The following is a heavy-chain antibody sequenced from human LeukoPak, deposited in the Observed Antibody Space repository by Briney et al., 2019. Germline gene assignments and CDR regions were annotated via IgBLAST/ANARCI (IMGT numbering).Heavy chain of an antibody. CDR2: IIPILGIA. J-gene: IGHJ4*02. CDR1: GDTFSSYA. Sequence: SVKVSCKASGDTFSSYAISWVRQAPGQGLEWMGRIIPILGIANYAQKFQGRVTITADKSTSTAYMELSSLRSEDTAVYYCASIAAGFDYWGQGTLVTVSS. D-gene: IGHD6-13*01. CDR3: ASIAAGFDY. V-gene: IGHV1-69*04.